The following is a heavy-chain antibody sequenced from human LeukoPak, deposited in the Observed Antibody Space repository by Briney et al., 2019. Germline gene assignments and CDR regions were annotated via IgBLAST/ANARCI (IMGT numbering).Heavy chain of an antibody. CDR1: GVTLSTYA. V-gene: IGHV3-23*01. CDR3: WSLGVDF. Sequence: GGSLRLSCAASGVTLSTYAMSWARQAPGKGLEWVSLMTSGGDTYYADSVKGRFTISRDNSKNTLYLQMNSLRAEDTAVYWGWSLGVDFWGQGTLATVSS. J-gene: IGHJ4*02. D-gene: IGHD3-16*01. CDR2: MTSGGDT.